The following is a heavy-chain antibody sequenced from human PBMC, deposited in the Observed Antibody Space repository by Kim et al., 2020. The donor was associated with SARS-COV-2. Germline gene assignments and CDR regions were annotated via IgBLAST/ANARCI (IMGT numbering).Heavy chain of an antibody. CDR1: GGSFSGYY. D-gene: IGHD2-8*02. CDR2: INHSGST. V-gene: IGHV4-34*01. Sequence: SETLSLTCAVYGGSFSGYYWSWIRQPPGKGLEWIGEINHSGSTNYNPSLKSRVTISVDTSKNQFSLKLSSVTAADTAVYYCARGSAGGAKYYYYYYGMDVWGQGTTVTVSS. J-gene: IGHJ6*02. CDR3: ARGSAGGAKYYYYYYGMDV.